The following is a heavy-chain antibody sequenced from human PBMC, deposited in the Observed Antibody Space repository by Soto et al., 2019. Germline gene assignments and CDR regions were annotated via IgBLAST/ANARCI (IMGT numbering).Heavy chain of an antibody. V-gene: IGHV3-74*01. Sequence: EVQLVESGGGGVQPGGSLRLSCTASGFTFNTHGMHWGRQAPGKGMVWVPRISFAGITTNYADSVKGRLTVSRDNAKNTVYLHVNTLRDEDTAVYYCARGGAMGVDYWGQGTLVTVAS. CDR3: ARGGAMGVDY. CDR2: ISFAGITT. D-gene: IGHD1-26*01. CDR1: GFTFNTHG. J-gene: IGHJ4*02.